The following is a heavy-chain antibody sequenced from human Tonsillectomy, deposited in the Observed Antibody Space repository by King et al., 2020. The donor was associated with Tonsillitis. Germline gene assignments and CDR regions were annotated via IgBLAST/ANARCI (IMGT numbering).Heavy chain of an antibody. V-gene: IGHV4-34*01. D-gene: IGHD1-1*01. CDR3: ARHWNHIHYFDY. CDR2: INHSGST. CDR1: GGSFSGYY. J-gene: IGHJ4*02. Sequence: VQLQQWGAGLLKPSETLSLTCAVYGGSFSGYYWSWIRQSPGKGLEWIGEINHSGSTTNNPSLESRVTISVDTSKSQFSLKLKSVTAADTAVYYCARHWNHIHYFDYWGQGTLVTVPS.